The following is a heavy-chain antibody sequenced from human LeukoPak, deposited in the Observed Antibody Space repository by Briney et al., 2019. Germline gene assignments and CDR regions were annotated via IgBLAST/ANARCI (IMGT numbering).Heavy chain of an antibody. J-gene: IGHJ4*02. CDR3: ARGSSGWYYFDN. D-gene: IGHD6-19*01. CDR1: GLSISNYY. V-gene: IGHV4-4*07. CDR2: IYSNGNT. Sequence: SETLSLTCTVSGLSISNYYWSWVRQPAGKGLEWIGRIYSNGNTNYNPSLKSRVTMSVDTSKNQFSLKLSSVTAADTAVYYCARGSSGWYYFDNWGQGTLVAVSS.